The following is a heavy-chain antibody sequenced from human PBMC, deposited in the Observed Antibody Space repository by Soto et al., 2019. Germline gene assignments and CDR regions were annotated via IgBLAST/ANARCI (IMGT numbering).Heavy chain of an antibody. CDR2: IYYSGST. V-gene: IGHV4-31*03. CDR3: ARDRNEGSGSYLSINYFDY. D-gene: IGHD1-26*01. J-gene: IGHJ4*02. Sequence: PSETLSLTCTVSGGSISSGGYYWSWIRQHPGKGLEWIGYIYYSGSTYYNPSLKSRVTTSVDTSKNQFSLKLSSVTAADTAVYYCARDRNEGSGSYLSINYFDYWGQGTLVTVSS. CDR1: GGSISSGGYY.